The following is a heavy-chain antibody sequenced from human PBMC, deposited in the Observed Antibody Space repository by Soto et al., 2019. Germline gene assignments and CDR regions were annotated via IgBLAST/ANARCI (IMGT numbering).Heavy chain of an antibody. D-gene: IGHD6-19*01. CDR2: IYYSGST. Sequence: PSETLSLTCTVSGGSISSSSYYWGWIRQPPGKGLEWIGSIYYSGSTYYNPSLKSRVTISVDTSKNQFSLKLSSVTAADTAVYYCARHLPVAGRSAYYHYGMDVWGQGTTVTVSS. V-gene: IGHV4-39*01. CDR1: GGSISSSSYY. J-gene: IGHJ6*02. CDR3: ARHLPVAGRSAYYHYGMDV.